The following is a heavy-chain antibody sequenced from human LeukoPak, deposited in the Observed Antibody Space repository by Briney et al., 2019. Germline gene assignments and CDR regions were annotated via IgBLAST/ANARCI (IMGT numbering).Heavy chain of an antibody. Sequence: GGSLRLSCAASGFTFDDYAMHWVRQAPGKGLEWVSGISWNSGSIGYADSVKGRFTISRDNAKNSLYLQMNSLRAEDTAVYYCAELGITMIGGVWGKGTTVTISS. CDR1: GFTFDDYA. CDR3: AELGITMIGGV. D-gene: IGHD3-10*02. J-gene: IGHJ6*04. V-gene: IGHV3-9*01. CDR2: ISWNSGSI.